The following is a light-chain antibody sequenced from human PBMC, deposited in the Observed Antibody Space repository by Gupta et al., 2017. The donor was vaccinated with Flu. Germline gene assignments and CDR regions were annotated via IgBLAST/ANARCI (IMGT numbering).Light chain of an antibody. CDR2: DNN. Sequence: QSVLTQPPSVSAAPGARVTIPCSGSSPNIGGYGYVAWYQQFPGTAPRLLIYDNNKRPSGIPDRFSGSKSGTSATLGITGLQAGDEAVYYCGTWDNSLSAGVFGGGTTLTVL. CDR3: GTWDNSLSAGV. J-gene: IGLJ3*02. CDR1: SPNIGGYGY. V-gene: IGLV1-51*01.